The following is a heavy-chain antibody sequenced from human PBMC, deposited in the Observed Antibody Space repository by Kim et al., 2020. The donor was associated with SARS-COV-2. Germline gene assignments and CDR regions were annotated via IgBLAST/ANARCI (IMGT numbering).Heavy chain of an antibody. Sequence: ASVKVSCKTSVYSFTAYYIHWVRQAPGQGLEWMGWINSADGTTNLAQNFQGRVTMTRDTPINTVYMELRSLRFDDTVVYFCARDLAGDRKAFDFWGQGTMVTVSS. V-gene: IGHV1-2*02. CDR3: ARDLAGDRKAFDF. CDR1: VYSFTAYY. D-gene: IGHD6-19*01. J-gene: IGHJ3*01. CDR2: INSADGTT.